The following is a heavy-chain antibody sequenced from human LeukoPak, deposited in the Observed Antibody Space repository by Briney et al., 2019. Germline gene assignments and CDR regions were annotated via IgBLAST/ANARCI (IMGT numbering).Heavy chain of an antibody. J-gene: IGHJ4*02. CDR2: IWYDGSNK. D-gene: IGHD2-15*01. Sequence: GGSLRLSCATSGFIFGTYGMHWVRQAPGKGLEWVAVIWYDGSNKYYADSVKGRFTISRDNSKNTLYLQMNSLRTEDTAVYYCARAVGPFDYWGQGTLVTVSS. CDR1: GFIFGTYG. CDR3: ARAVGPFDY. V-gene: IGHV3-33*01.